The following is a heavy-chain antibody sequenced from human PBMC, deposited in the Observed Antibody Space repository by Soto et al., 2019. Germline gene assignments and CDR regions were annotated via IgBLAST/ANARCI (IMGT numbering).Heavy chain of an antibody. CDR1: GFTFSSYS. CDR3: ARAGNYVDAFDI. D-gene: IGHD1-7*01. J-gene: IGHJ3*02. CDR2: ISSSSSYI. V-gene: IGHV3-21*01. Sequence: GGSLRLSCAASGFTFSSYSMNWVRQAPGKGLEWVSSISSSSSYIYYADSVKGRFTISRDNAKNSLYLQMNSLRAEDTAEYYCARAGNYVDAFDIWGQGTMVTVSS.